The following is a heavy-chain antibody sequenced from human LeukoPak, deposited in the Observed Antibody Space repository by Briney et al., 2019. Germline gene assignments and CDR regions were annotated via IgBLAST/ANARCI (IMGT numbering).Heavy chain of an antibody. J-gene: IGHJ4*02. D-gene: IGHD2-2*01. V-gene: IGHV3-30*18. CDR3: AKSSCSSTSCSRIDY. Sequence: GRSLRLSCAASGFTFSSYGMHWVRQAPGKGLEWVAVISYDGSNKYYTDSVKGRFTISRDNSKNTLYLQMNSLRAEGTAVYYCAKSSCSSTSCSRIDYWGQGTLVTVSS. CDR1: GFTFSSYG. CDR2: ISYDGSNK.